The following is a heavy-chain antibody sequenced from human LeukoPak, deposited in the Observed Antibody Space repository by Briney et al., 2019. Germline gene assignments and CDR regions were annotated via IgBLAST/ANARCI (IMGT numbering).Heavy chain of an antibody. V-gene: IGHV3-66*04. CDR3: ASHYDILTGYPDAFDI. J-gene: IGHJ3*02. Sequence: PGGSLRLSCAASGFTVSSNYMSWVRQAPGKGLEWVSVIYSGGSTYYADPVKGRFTISRDNSKNTLYLQMNSLRAEDTAVYYCASHYDILTGYPDAFDIWGQGTMVTVSS. D-gene: IGHD3-9*01. CDR2: IYSGGST. CDR1: GFTVSSNY.